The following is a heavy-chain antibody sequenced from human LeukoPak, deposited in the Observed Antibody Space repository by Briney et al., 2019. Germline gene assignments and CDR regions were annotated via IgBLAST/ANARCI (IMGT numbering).Heavy chain of an antibody. V-gene: IGHV7-4-1*02. J-gene: IGHJ6*02. Sequence: ASVKVSCKASGYTFTSYAMNWVRQAPGQGLEWMGWINTNTGNPTYAQGFTGRFVFSLDTSVSTAYLQISSLKAEDTAVYYCASRRPGWTMMGYGMDVWGQGTTVTVSS. D-gene: IGHD6-19*01. CDR3: ASRRPGWTMMGYGMDV. CDR1: GYTFTSYA. CDR2: INTNTGNP.